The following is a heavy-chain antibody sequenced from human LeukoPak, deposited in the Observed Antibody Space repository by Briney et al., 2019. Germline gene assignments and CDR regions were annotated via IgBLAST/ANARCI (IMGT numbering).Heavy chain of an antibody. D-gene: IGHD5-18*01. CDR2: INSDGTTT. V-gene: IGHV3-74*01. CDR3: ARDPHGYWWFDP. CDR1: GFTFSNYW. Sequence: PGGSLSLSCAASGFTFSNYWMHWVRQAPGKGLVWVSRINSDGTTTTYADSVKGRFTISRDNAKNTLYLQMNSLRVEDTAVYYCARDPHGYWWFDPWGQGTLVTVSS. J-gene: IGHJ5*02.